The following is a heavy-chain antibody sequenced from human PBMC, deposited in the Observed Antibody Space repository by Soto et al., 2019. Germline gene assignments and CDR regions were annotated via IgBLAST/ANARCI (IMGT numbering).Heavy chain of an antibody. CDR1: GFTFSSYA. V-gene: IGHV3-23*01. CDR2: ISGSGGST. Sequence: GWSLRLSCAASGFTFSSYAMSWVRQAPGKGLEWVSAISGSGGSTYYADSVKGRFTISRDNSKNTLYLQMNSLRAEDTAVYYCAKDLACGGDCYLPFDFWGQGTLVTVSS. D-gene: IGHD2-21*01. J-gene: IGHJ4*01. CDR3: AKDLACGGDCYLPFDF.